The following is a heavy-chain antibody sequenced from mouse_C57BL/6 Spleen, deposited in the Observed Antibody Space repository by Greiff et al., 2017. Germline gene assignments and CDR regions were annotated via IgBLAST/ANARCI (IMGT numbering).Heavy chain of an antibody. D-gene: IGHD3-3*01. J-gene: IGHJ2*01. V-gene: IGHV1-50*01. CDR1: GYTFTSYW. Sequence: VQLQQPGAELVKPGASVKLSCKASGYTFTSYWMQWVKQRPGQGLEWIGEIDPSDSYTNYNQKFKGKATLNVDTSSSTAYMQLSSLTSEDSAVYYCAREEGRRGYFDYWGQGTTLTVSS. CDR2: IDPSDSYT. CDR3: AREEGRRGYFDY.